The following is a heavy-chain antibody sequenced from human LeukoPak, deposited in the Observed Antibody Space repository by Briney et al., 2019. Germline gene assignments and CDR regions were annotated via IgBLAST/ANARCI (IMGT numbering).Heavy chain of an antibody. CDR3: ASPTKQWLCHYFDS. V-gene: IGHV4-39*01. J-gene: IGHJ4*02. CDR1: GGSISSISHY. CDR2: IYYSGTT. Sequence: AETLSLTCTVSGGSISSISHYWAWIRQPPGKGLEWIGSIYYSGTTYYNPSLKSRVTMSVDTSKNQFSLKVISLTAADTAVYYCASPTKQWLCHYFDSWGQGTLVTVSS. D-gene: IGHD6-19*01.